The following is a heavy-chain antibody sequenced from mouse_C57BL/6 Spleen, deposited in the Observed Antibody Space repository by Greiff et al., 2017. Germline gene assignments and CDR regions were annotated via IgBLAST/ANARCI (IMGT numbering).Heavy chain of an antibody. Sequence: VQLVESGPGLVQPSQSLSITCTVSGFSLTSYGVHWVRQSPGKGLEWLGVIWSGGSTDYNAAFISRLSISKDNSKSQVFFKMNSLQADDTAIYYCAREEGSGYVSAMDYWGQGTSVTVSS. CDR2: IWSGGST. CDR1: GFSLTSYG. J-gene: IGHJ4*01. V-gene: IGHV2-2*01. CDR3: AREEGSGYVSAMDY. D-gene: IGHD3-2*02.